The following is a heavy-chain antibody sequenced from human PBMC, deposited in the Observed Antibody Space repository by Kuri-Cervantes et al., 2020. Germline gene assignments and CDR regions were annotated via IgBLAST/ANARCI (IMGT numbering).Heavy chain of an antibody. V-gene: IGHV1-2*02. CDR1: GYTFTDYY. J-gene: IGHJ4*02. CDR3: ADLKRDY. CDR2: INPNSGGT. Sequence: ASVKVSCKASGYTFTDYYIHWVRQAPGQGLEWVGWINPNSGGTNYAQKFQGRVTMARDTSITTAYMALSRLRSDDTDVYYCADLKRDYWGQGTLVTVSS.